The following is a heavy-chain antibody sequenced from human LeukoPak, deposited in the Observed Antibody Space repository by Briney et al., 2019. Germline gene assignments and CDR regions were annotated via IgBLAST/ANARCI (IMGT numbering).Heavy chain of an antibody. J-gene: IGHJ4*02. CDR2: ISSSSSYI. CDR1: GFTFSSYW. D-gene: IGHD6-19*01. V-gene: IGHV3-21*01. Sequence: PGGSLRLSCAASGFTFSSYWMSWVRQAPGKGLEWVSSISSSSSYIYYADSVKGRFTISRDNAKNSLYLQMNSLRAEDTAVYYCARDPLIAVAGSSLYWGQGTLVTVSS. CDR3: ARDPLIAVAGSSLY.